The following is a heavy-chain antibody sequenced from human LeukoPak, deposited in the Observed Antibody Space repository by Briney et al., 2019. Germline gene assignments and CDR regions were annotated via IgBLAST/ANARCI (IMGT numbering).Heavy chain of an antibody. CDR1: GGTFSSYA. CDR2: IIPIFGTA. D-gene: IGHD2-21*02. V-gene: IGHV1-69*13. J-gene: IGHJ5*02. Sequence: SVKVSCTASGGTFSSYAISWVRQAPGQGLEWMGGIIPIFGTANYAQKFQGRVTITADESTSTAYMELSSLRSEDTAVYYCARRPYCGGDCYSLWFDPWGQGTLVTVSS. CDR3: ARRPYCGGDCYSLWFDP.